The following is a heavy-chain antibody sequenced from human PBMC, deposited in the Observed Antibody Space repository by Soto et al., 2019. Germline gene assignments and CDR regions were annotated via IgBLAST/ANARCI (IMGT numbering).Heavy chain of an antibody. CDR2: INSDGSTT. CDR1: GFTFSRYW. J-gene: IGHJ2*01. D-gene: IGHD2-8*01. Sequence: EVQLVESGGGLVQPGGSLRLSCAASGFTFSRYWMYWVRQVPGKGLVWVSHINSDGSTTSYADSVKGRFTISRDNAKNTLYLQMNSVRAEDTAVYYCAKRGYGVYWYFDLWGRGTLVTVSS. V-gene: IGHV3-74*01. CDR3: AKRGYGVYWYFDL.